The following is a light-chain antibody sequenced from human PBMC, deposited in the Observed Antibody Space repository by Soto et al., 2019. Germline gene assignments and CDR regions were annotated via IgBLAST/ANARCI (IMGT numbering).Light chain of an antibody. Sequence: EIVLTQSPGTLSVSPGERATLSCRASQSVSSKLACYQQKPGQAPRLLFYGASTGATGIPARFSGSGSETEFTLSISSLQSEDFAVYCCQQYNNWPGTFGQGTKVEIK. CDR3: QQYNNWPGT. CDR2: GAS. V-gene: IGKV3-15*01. J-gene: IGKJ1*01. CDR1: QSVSSK.